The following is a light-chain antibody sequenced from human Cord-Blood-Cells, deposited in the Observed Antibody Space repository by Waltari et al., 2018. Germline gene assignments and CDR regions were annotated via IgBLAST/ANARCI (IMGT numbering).Light chain of an antibody. CDR3: QAWDSSTAV. J-gene: IGLJ3*02. Sequence: SYELTQPLSVSVSPGQTASITCAGDNLGEKYSCWYQQRPGQSPVLVIYQDSTRPSGIPERFSGSNSGNTATLTISGTQAMDEADYYCQAWDSSTAVFGGGTKLTVL. V-gene: IGLV3-1*01. CDR2: QDS. CDR1: NLGEKY.